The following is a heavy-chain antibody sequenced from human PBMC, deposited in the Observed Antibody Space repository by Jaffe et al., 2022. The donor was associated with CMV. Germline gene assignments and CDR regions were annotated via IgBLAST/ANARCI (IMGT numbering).Heavy chain of an antibody. CDR1: GFTFDDYA. CDR2: ISWNSGSI. D-gene: IGHD6-13*01. CDR3: AKAIAAAAHYGMDV. J-gene: IGHJ6*02. Sequence: EVQLVESGGGLVQPGRSLRLSCAASGFTFDDYAMHWVRQAPGKGLEWVSGISWNSGSIGYADSVKGRFTISRDNAKNSLYLQMNSLRAEDTALYYCAKAIAAAAHYGMDVWGQGTTVTVSS. V-gene: IGHV3-9*01.